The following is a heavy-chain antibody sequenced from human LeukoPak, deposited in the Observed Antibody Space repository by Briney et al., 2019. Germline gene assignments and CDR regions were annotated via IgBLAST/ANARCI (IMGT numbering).Heavy chain of an antibody. CDR3: ARSSPGWVRYFDWLSSYFDY. Sequence: SETLSLTCTVSGGSISTYYWSWIRQPPGKGLEWIGNIYYTGSTIYNPSLESRVTMSVDTSENQLFLNLTSVTAADTAVYYCARSSPGWVRYFDWLSSYFDYWGQGTLVTVSS. J-gene: IGHJ4*02. CDR1: GGSISTYY. D-gene: IGHD3-9*01. CDR2: IYYTGST. V-gene: IGHV4-59*01.